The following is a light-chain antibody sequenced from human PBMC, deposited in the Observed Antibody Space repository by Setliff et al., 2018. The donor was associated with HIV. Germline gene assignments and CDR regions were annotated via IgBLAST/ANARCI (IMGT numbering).Light chain of an antibody. J-gene: IGLJ3*02. V-gene: IGLV1-44*01. CDR1: SSNIGSNT. CDR2: SDY. CDR3: ETWDDSLTIPV. Sequence: QSVLTQPPSASGTPGQRVTISCSGRSSNIGSNTVNWYQQVPGTAPKLLIYSDYQRPSGVPDRFSASKSGTSASLAISGLQSEDEADYYCETWDDSLTIPVFGGGTQLTVL.